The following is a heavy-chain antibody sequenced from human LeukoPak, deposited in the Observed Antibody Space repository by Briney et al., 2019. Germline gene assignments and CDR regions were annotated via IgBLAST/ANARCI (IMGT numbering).Heavy chain of an antibody. CDR2: IYYSGST. CDR3: VSHPYSSYYYHMDV. J-gene: IGHJ6*02. D-gene: IGHD5-18*01. CDR1: GFTFNTYT. Sequence: PGGSLRLSCAASGFTFNTYTMNWIRQPPGKGLEWIGYIYYSGSTNYNPSLKSRVTISVDTSKNQFSLKVSSVSAADTGVYYCVSHPYSSYYYHMDVWGRGTTVTVSS. V-gene: IGHV4-59*08.